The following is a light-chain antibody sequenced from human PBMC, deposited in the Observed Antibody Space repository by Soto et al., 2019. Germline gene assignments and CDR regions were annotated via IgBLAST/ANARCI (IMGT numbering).Light chain of an antibody. Sequence: DIQMTQSPSSLSASVGDRVTITCRASQSINNHLSWDQQKPGKATKLLINAASSLQSGVPSRFSGSGSETEFTLTISSLQPEDFATYYCQQSYITLYSFGHGTSLEIK. CDR2: AAS. J-gene: IGKJ2*03. CDR1: QSINNH. CDR3: QQSYITLYS. V-gene: IGKV1-39*01.